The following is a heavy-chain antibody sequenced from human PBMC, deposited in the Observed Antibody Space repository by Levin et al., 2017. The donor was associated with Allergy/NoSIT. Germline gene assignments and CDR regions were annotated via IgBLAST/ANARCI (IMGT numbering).Heavy chain of an antibody. J-gene: IGHJ3*02. Sequence: TGESLKISCAASGFTFSNYAMSWVRQAPGKGLEWVSAISGSGGSTYYADSVKGRFTISRDNSKNTLYLQMNSLRAEDTAVYYCAKAGPDAALDAFDIWGQGTMVTVSS. CDR1: GFTFSNYA. V-gene: IGHV3-23*01. CDR3: AKAGPDAALDAFDI. CDR2: ISGSGGST. D-gene: IGHD6-6*01.